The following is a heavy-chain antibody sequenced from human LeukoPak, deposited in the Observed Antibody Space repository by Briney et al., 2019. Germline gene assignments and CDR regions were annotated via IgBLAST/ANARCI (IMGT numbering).Heavy chain of an antibody. CDR3: ARDATVRGPYGGHHFYSYMDV. J-gene: IGHJ6*03. D-gene: IGHD3-10*01. CDR2: IIPIFDTA. CDR1: GGTFSSYA. V-gene: IGHV1-69*13. Sequence: ASVKVSCKTSGGTFSSYAISWVRQAPGQGLEWIGDIIPIFDTANYAQKFQGRVTITADESATTSYMELSSLGSEDTAVYYCARDATVRGPYGGHHFYSYMDVWGKGTTVTISS.